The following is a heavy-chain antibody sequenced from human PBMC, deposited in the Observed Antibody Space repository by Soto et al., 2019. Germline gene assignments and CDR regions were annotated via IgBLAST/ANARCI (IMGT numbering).Heavy chain of an antibody. D-gene: IGHD1-7*01. V-gene: IGHV1-18*04. Sequence: GASVKVSCKASGYTFTSYGISWVRQAPGQGLEWMGWISAYNGNTNYAQKLQGRVTMTTDTSTSTAYMGLRSLRSDDTAVYYCARDESQLELRPLITLDYWGQGTLVTVSS. CDR2: ISAYNGNT. J-gene: IGHJ4*02. CDR3: ARDESQLELRPLITLDY. CDR1: GYTFTSYG.